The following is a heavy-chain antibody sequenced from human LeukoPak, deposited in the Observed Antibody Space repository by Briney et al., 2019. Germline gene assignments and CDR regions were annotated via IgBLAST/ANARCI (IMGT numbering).Heavy chain of an antibody. D-gene: IGHD6-13*01. J-gene: IGHJ4*02. CDR1: GGSFSGYY. Sequence: SETLSLTCAVYGGSFSGYYWSWIRQPPGKGLEWIGEINHSGSTNYNPSLKSRVTISVDTSKNQFSLKLSSVTAADTAVYYCARGKAAGTEFDYRGQGTLVTVSS. V-gene: IGHV4-34*01. CDR3: ARGKAAGTEFDY. CDR2: INHSGST.